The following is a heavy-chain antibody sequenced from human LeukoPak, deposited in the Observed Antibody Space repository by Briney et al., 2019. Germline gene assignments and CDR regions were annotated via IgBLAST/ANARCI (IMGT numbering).Heavy chain of an antibody. CDR2: IYNGGSP. D-gene: IGHD6-19*01. CDR1: GGAVRSYA. Sequence: SDTLSLTCTVSGGAVRSYAWSWIRQPPGKGLEYIGPIYNGGSPTYNPSLMGRLTMSVDTATNQLSLHLPSVTTADTALYFCARNKGVAARHDYWGQGTLVIVSS. J-gene: IGHJ4*02. V-gene: IGHV4-59*02. CDR3: ARNKGVAARHDY.